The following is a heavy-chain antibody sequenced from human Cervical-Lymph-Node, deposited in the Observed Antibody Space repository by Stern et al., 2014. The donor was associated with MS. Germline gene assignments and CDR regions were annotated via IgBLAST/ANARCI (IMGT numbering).Heavy chain of an antibody. Sequence: QLQLQESGPGLVKPSQILSLTCIVSGGSISSDDYHWSWIRQHPGKGLEWIGYIYHSGSTYYNPSLQSQVIISVDTSKNQFSLKLSSVTAADTAVYYCARMTVFSAFDLWGQGTLVTVSS. J-gene: IGHJ3*01. CDR3: ARMTVFSAFDL. CDR1: GGSISSDDYH. CDR2: IYHSGST. V-gene: IGHV4-31*01. D-gene: IGHD2-21*02.